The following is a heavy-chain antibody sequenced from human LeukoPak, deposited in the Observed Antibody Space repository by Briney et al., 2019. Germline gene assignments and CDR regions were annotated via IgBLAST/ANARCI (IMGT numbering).Heavy chain of an antibody. CDR3: AREFYSAMVTGGAFDI. V-gene: IGHV1-18*01. CDR1: GYTFTSYG. D-gene: IGHD5-18*01. CDR2: ISAYNGNT. J-gene: IGHJ3*02. Sequence: GASVKVSCKASGYTFTSYGISWVRQAPGQGLEWMGWISAYNGNTNYAQKLQGRVTMTTDTSTSTAYMELRSLRSGDTAVYYCAREFYSAMVTGGAFDIWGQGTMVTVSS.